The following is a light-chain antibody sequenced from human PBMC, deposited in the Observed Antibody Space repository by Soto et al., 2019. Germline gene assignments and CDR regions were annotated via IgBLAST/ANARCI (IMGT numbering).Light chain of an antibody. CDR1: ISDIGTYNL. V-gene: IGLV2-23*01. Sequence: QSALTQPASVSGSPGQSITISCTGSISDIGTYNLVSWFQQHPGKAPKLIIYEGSKRPSGVSNRFSGSKSGNTASLTISGLQAEDEADYFCCSYAVRDTFYVFGTGTKLTVL. CDR3: CSYAVRDTFYV. J-gene: IGLJ1*01. CDR2: EGS.